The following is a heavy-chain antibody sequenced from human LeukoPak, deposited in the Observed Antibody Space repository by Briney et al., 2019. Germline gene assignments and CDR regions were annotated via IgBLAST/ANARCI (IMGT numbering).Heavy chain of an antibody. Sequence: ASVKVSCKASGGTFSSYAINWVRQATGQGLEWMGWMNPNSGNTGYAQKFQGRVTMTRNTSISTAYMELSSLRSEDTAVYYCARSPHSSDYFLDYWGQGTLVTVSS. V-gene: IGHV1-8*02. J-gene: IGHJ4*02. D-gene: IGHD4-17*01. CDR3: ARSPHSSDYFLDY. CDR1: GGTFSSYA. CDR2: MNPNSGNT.